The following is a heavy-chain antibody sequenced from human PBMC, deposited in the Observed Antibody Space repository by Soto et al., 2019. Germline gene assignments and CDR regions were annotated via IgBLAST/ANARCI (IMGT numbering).Heavy chain of an antibody. J-gene: IGHJ4*02. D-gene: IGHD1-1*01. V-gene: IGHV1-18*01. CDR3: AGGRYGDY. CDR2: FSAHNGNT. CDR1: GYTFTSYG. Sequence: QVHLVQSGAEVKKPGASVKDSCKASGYTFTSYGITWVRQAPGQGLEWMGWFSAHNGNTDYAQKLQARVIVTRDTSTSTAYMELRSLIADDAAVYYCAGGRYGDYGGQGALVTVSS.